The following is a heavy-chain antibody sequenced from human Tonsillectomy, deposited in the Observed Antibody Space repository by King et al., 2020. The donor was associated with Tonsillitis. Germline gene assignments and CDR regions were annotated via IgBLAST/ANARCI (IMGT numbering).Heavy chain of an antibody. D-gene: IGHD3-10*01. J-gene: IGHJ6*02. V-gene: IGHV1-69*01. CDR3: AKPITLVRGVIVTSYGMDV. Sequence: VQLVESGAEVKKPGSSVKVSCKASGGTFNKYAINWVRQAPGQGLEWMGGIIPFFGTVNYAQKLQGRVTITADESTSTAYMELSSLRSEDTAVYYCAKPITLVRGVIVTSYGMDVWGQGTTVTVSS. CDR1: GGTFNKYA. CDR2: IIPFFGTV.